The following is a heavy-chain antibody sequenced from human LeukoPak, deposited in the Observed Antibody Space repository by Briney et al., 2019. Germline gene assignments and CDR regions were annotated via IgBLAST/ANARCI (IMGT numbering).Heavy chain of an antibody. CDR2: INPNSGGT. V-gene: IGHV1-2*02. CDR1: GYTFTDYY. D-gene: IGHD2-2*01. Sequence: ASVKVSCKACGYTFTDYYIHWVRQAPGQGLEWMAWINPNSGGTYYAQNFHDRITLTRDTSISTAYMELSRLRSDDTAIYYCARANALYCSSTSCLFDYWGQGTLVTVSS. J-gene: IGHJ4*02. CDR3: ARANALYCSSTSCLFDY.